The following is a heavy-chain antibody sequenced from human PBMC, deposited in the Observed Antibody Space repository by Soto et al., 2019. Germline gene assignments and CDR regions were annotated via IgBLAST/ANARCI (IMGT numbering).Heavy chain of an antibody. CDR3: AVPWVAGPNWSDP. CDR2: IWPDDSDT. CDR1: GYNFDNNW. J-gene: IGHJ5*02. V-gene: IGHV5-51*01. Sequence: GESLKISCKGSGYNFDNNWIGWVRQVPGRGLEWMGIIWPDDSDTRYSPSFQGQVTISADKSIKTVYLHWKSLKASDTAMYFCAVPWVAGPNWSDPWGQGTLVTVSS. D-gene: IGHD1-26*01.